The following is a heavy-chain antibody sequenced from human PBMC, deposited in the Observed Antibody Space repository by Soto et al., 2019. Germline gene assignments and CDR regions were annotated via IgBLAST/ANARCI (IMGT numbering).Heavy chain of an antibody. V-gene: IGHV3-23*01. CDR1: GFTFSSYA. J-gene: IGHJ6*02. D-gene: IGHD1-26*01. CDR3: ANALGDHYYYYGMDV. Sequence: GGSLRLSCAASGFTFSSYAMSWVRQAPGKGLEWVSAISGSGGSTYYADSVKGRFTISRDNSKNTLYLQMNSLRAEDTAVYYCANALGDHYYYYGMDVWGQGTTVTVSS. CDR2: ISGSGGST.